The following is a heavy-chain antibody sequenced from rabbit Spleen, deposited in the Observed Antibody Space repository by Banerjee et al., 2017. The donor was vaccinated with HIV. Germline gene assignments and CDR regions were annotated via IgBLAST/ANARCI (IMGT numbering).Heavy chain of an antibody. J-gene: IGHJ6*01. V-gene: IGHV1S45*01. Sequence: QEQLEESGGGLVKPEGSLTLTCKASGFSFSSGYYMSWVRQAPGKGLEWIGCIGTGSAGTWYASWAKGRFTISKTSSTTVTLQMTSLTAADTATYFCARDTGSSFSSYGMDLWGQGTLVTVS. CDR1: GFSFSSGYY. D-gene: IGHD8-1*01. CDR2: IGTGSAGT. CDR3: ARDTGSSFSSYGMDL.